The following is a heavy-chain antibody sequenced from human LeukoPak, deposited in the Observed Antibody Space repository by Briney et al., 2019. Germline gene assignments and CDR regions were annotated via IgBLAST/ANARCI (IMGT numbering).Heavy chain of an antibody. CDR1: GFTFSSYA. V-gene: IGHV3-23*01. D-gene: IGHD3-3*01. Sequence: GGSLRLSCAASGFTFSSYAMSWVRQAPGKGLEWDSAISGSGGSTYYADSVKGRFTISRDNSKNTLYLQMNSLRAEDTAVYYCAKDQHYDFWSGSPKSWFDPWGQGTLVTVSS. CDR3: AKDQHYDFWSGSPKSWFDP. J-gene: IGHJ5*02. CDR2: ISGSGGST.